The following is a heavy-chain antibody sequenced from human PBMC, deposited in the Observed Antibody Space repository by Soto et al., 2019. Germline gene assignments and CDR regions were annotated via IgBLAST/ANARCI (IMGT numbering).Heavy chain of an antibody. Sequence: GGSLRLSCAASGFTFSSYGMHWVRQAPGKGREWVAVISYDGSNKYYADSVKGRFTISRDNSKNTLYLQMNSLRAEDTAVYYCAKDGAAAAPLNYWGQGTLVTVSS. CDR2: ISYDGSNK. V-gene: IGHV3-30*18. D-gene: IGHD6-13*01. CDR1: GFTFSSYG. CDR3: AKDGAAAAPLNY. J-gene: IGHJ4*02.